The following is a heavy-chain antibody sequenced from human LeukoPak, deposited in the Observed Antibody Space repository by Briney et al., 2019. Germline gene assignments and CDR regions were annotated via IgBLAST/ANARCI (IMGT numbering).Heavy chain of an antibody. D-gene: IGHD1-20*01. CDR1: GFTFSSYG. CDR3: ARGITGPYYYYGMDV. J-gene: IGHJ6*02. Sequence: GGSLRLSCAASGFTFSSYGMHWVRQALGKGLEWVAVIWYDGSNKYYADSVKGRFTISRDNSKNTLYLQMNSLRAEDTAVYYCARGITGPYYYYGMDVWGQGTTVTVSS. V-gene: IGHV3-33*01. CDR2: IWYDGSNK.